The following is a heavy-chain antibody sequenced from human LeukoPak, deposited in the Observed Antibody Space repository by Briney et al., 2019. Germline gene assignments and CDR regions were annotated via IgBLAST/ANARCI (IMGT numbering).Heavy chain of an antibody. J-gene: IGHJ4*02. D-gene: IGHD4/OR15-4a*01. CDR1: GFTFSSYS. V-gene: IGHV3-21*01. Sequence: GGSLRLSCAASGFTFSSYSMNWVRQAPGKGLEWVSSISSSSSYIYYADSVKVRFTISRDNAKNSLYLQMNSLRAEDTAVYYCARGPNPAHFDYWGQGTLVTVSS. CDR3: ARGPNPAHFDY. CDR2: ISSSSSYI.